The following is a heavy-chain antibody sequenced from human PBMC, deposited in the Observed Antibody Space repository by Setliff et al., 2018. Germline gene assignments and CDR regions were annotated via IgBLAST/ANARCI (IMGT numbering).Heavy chain of an antibody. CDR3: ARVVYYASGSSLSYGMDV. CDR1: GYTFTNYG. V-gene: IGHV1-18*01. D-gene: IGHD3-10*01. CDR2: INNYSFKT. Sequence: ASVKVSCKTSGYTFTNYGITWVRQAPGQGLEWMGWINNYSFKTNYPQKFLGRVTVTTDTSTNTVFMELRSLRSDDTAMFYCARVVYYASGSSLSYGMDVWGQGTTVTVSS. J-gene: IGHJ6*02.